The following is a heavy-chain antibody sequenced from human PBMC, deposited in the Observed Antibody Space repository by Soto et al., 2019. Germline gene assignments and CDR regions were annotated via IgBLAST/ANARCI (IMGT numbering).Heavy chain of an antibody. CDR3: ARAGRKYSSSGLHY. CDR2: IYYSGST. V-gene: IGHV4-59*01. Sequence: SETLSLTCTVSGGSISSYYWSWIRQPPGKGLEWIGYIYYSGSTNYNPSLKSRVTISVDTSKNQFSLKLSSVTAADTAVYYCARAGRKYSSSGLHYWGQGTLVTVSS. J-gene: IGHJ4*02. D-gene: IGHD6-6*01. CDR1: GGSISSYY.